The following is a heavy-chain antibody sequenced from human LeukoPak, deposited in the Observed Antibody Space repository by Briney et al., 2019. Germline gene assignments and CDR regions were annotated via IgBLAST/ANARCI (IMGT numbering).Heavy chain of an antibody. V-gene: IGHV4-39*01. Sequence: SETLSLTCTVSGGSISSSSYYWGWIRQPPGKGLECIVSIYYSGSTYYNPSLKSRVTISVDTSKNQFSLKLSSVTAADTAVYYCARHVLVRYCDWLLDRNNWFDPWGQGTLVTVSS. CDR1: GGSISSSSYY. D-gene: IGHD3-9*01. CDR3: ARHVLVRYCDWLLDRNNWFDP. CDR2: IYYSGST. J-gene: IGHJ5*02.